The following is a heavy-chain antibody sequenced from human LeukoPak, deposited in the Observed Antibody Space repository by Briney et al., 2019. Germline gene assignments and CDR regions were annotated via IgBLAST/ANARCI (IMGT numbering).Heavy chain of an antibody. J-gene: IGHJ6*03. Sequence: GSSVKVSCKASGGTFSSSGISWVRQAPGQGLEWMGGIIPMIGTPNYAQKFQGRVTITADESTSTAYMELSSLRSEDTAVYYCASHCSSTSCYADYYYMDVWGKGTTVTDSS. CDR3: ASHCSSTSCYADYYYMDV. V-gene: IGHV1-69*01. CDR2: IIPMIGTP. D-gene: IGHD2-2*01. CDR1: GGTFSSSG.